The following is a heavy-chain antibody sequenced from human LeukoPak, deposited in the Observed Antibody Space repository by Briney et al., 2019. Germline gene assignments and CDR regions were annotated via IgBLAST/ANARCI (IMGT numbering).Heavy chain of an antibody. CDR2: ISNDGNTR. Sequence: GGSLRLSCKASGFTFSTYWMHWVRQAPGKGPVWVSRISNDGNTRNYADSVKGRFTISRDNARNMVYLQMNSLRAEDSAVYYCSRGVSQYWGRGTLVTVSS. CDR1: GFTFSTYW. V-gene: IGHV3-74*01. CDR3: SRGVSQY. J-gene: IGHJ1*01.